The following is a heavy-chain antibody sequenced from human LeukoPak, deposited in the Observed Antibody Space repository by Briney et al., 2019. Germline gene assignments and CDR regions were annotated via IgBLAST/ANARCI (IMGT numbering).Heavy chain of an antibody. CDR2: IKQDGSEK. CDR3: ARGLRWPDF. J-gene: IGHJ4*02. V-gene: IGHV3-7*03. CDR1: GFIFSSDW. D-gene: IGHD4-23*01. Sequence: GRSLRLSCAASGFIFSSDWMTWVRQAPGKGLDWVANIKQDGSEKYYVASVKGRFTNSRDNAKNSLYLQMNSLRADDTAVYYCARGLRWPDFGGQGTLVTVSS.